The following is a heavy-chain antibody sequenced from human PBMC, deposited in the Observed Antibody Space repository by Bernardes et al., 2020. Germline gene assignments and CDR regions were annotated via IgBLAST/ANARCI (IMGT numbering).Heavy chain of an antibody. D-gene: IGHD2-2*01. Sequence: GGSLRLSCAASGFTFSNAWMNWVRQAPGKGLEWVGRIKSKTDGGTTDYAAPVKGRFTISRDDSKNTLYLQMNSLKTEDTAVYYCTSIVVVPAAIYMDVWGKGTTVTVSS. CDR1: GFTFSNAW. CDR2: IKSKTDGGTT. CDR3: TSIVVVPAAIYMDV. J-gene: IGHJ6*03. V-gene: IGHV3-15*07.